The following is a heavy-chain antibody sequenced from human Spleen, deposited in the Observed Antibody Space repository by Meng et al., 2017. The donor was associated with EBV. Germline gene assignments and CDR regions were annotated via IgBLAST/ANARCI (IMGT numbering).Heavy chain of an antibody. Sequence: QVNLVQSGAEVKKPGASVKVSCQAFGYTFTNYGISWVRQAPGQGLEWMGWISAYSGNTYYAQKLQGRVTMTTDTSTSTAYMELRSLRSDDTAVYYCARDHDYGDYAPEYWGQGTLVTVSS. J-gene: IGHJ4*02. V-gene: IGHV1-18*01. CDR3: ARDHDYGDYAPEY. CDR2: ISAYSGNT. D-gene: IGHD4-17*01. CDR1: GYTFTNYG.